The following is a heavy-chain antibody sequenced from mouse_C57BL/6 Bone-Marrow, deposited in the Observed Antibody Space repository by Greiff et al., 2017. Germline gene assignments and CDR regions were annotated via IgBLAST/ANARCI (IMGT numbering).Heavy chain of an antibody. CDR1: GYTFTSYT. V-gene: IGHV1-4*01. J-gene: IGHJ4*01. Sequence: VQLQESGAELARPGASVKMSCKASGYTFTSYTMHWVKQRPGQGLEWIGYINPSSGYTKYNQKFKDKATLTADKSSSTAYMQLSSLTSEDSAVYYCARFRDYPREDYAMDYWGQGTSVTVSS. CDR2: INPSSGYT. CDR3: ARFRDYPREDYAMDY. D-gene: IGHD2-4*01.